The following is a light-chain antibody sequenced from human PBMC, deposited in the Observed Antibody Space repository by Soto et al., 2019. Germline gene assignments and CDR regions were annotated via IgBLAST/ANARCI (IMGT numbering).Light chain of an antibody. Sequence: EIVSTQSPATLSLSPGERATLSCRASQSVSSYLAWYQQKPGQAPRLLIYDASNRATGIPARFSGSGSGTDFTLTIRSLEPEDFAVYYCQQYKIWPPITFGQGTRREIK. CDR2: DAS. CDR3: QQYKIWPPIT. J-gene: IGKJ5*01. CDR1: QSVSSY. V-gene: IGKV3-11*01.